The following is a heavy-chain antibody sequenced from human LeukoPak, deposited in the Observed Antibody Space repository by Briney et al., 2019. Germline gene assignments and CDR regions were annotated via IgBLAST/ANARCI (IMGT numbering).Heavy chain of an antibody. CDR1: GGSMSNYY. J-gene: IGHJ4*02. CDR2: IYYTGST. D-gene: IGHD3-3*02. CDR3: ARHISGAATLD. V-gene: IGHV4-59*08. Sequence: PSETLSLTCTVSGGSMSNYYGSWIRQPPGKGLEWIAYIYYTGSTYYNPSLKSRVTMSVDTSKNQFSLRLSSVTAADTAVHYCARHISGAATLDWGQGTLVTVSS.